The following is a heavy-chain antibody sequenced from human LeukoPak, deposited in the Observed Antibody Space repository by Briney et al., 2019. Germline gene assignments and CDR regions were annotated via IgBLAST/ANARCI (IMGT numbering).Heavy chain of an antibody. CDR2: IYYSGST. D-gene: IGHD3-22*01. CDR1: GGSISSGDYY. J-gene: IGHJ6*02. CDR3: ARDYYDSSGYSGGMDV. Sequence: PSETLSLTCTVSGGSISSGDYYWSWIHQPPGKGLEWIGYIYYSGSTYYNPSLKSRVTISVDRSKNQFSLKLSSVTAADTAVYYCARDYYDSSGYSGGMDVWGQGTTVTVSS. V-gene: IGHV4-30-4*01.